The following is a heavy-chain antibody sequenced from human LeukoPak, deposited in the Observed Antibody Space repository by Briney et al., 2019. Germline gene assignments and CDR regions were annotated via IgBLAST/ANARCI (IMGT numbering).Heavy chain of an antibody. J-gene: IGHJ4*02. CDR3: ATGLGIAAASPFDY. CDR2: ISSSSSYI. D-gene: IGHD6-13*01. V-gene: IGHV3-21*04. CDR1: GFTFSSYS. Sequence: PGGSLRLSCAASGFTFSSYSMNWVRQAPGKGLEWVSSISSSSSYIFYADSVKGRFTISRDNSKNTLYLQMNSLRAEDTAVYYCATGLGIAAASPFDYWGQGTLVTVSS.